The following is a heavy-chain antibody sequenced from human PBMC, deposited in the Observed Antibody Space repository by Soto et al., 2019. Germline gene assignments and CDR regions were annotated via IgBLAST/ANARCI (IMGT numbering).Heavy chain of an antibody. CDR3: AHRLGYCSGGSCSRAPVVHYGMDV. CDR1: GFSLSTSGMR. Sequence: SGPTLVNPTQTLTLTCTFSGFSLSTSGMRVSWIRQPPGKALEWLARIDWNDDKRYSPSLKSRLTITKDTSKNQVVLTMTNMDPVDTATYYCAHRLGYCSGGSCSRAPVVHYGMDVWGQGTTVTVSS. D-gene: IGHD2-15*01. J-gene: IGHJ6*02. V-gene: IGHV2-5*08. CDR2: IDWNDDK.